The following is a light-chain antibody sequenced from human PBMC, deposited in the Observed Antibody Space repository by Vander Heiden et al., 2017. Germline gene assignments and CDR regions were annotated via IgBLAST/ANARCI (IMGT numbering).Light chain of an antibody. CDR1: SANIGAGYD. J-gene: IGLJ2*01. CDR2: GNT. V-gene: IGLV1-40*01. CDR3: QSYDSSLSGVL. Sequence: QSVLTQPPSVSGAPGQSIIISCTGSSANIGAGYDVQWYQQLPGTAPKLHIYGNTKRPSGVPDRFSGSKSGTSASLAITGLQAEDEADYYCQSYDSSLSGVLFGGGTKLTVL.